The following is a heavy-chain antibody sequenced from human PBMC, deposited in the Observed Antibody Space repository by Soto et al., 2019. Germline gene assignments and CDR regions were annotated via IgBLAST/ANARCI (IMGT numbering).Heavy chain of an antibody. V-gene: IGHV1-46*01. CDR3: ASPRVMGELSLYVLRYRMDV. J-gene: IGHJ6*02. CDR2: INPSGGST. Sequence: QVQLVQSGAEVKKPGASVKVSCKASGYTFTSYYMHWVRQAPGQGLEWMGIINPSGGSTSYAQKFQGRVTMTRDTSTSTVYMELSSLRSEDTAVYYCASPRVMGELSLYVLRYRMDVWGQGTTVTVSS. D-gene: IGHD3-16*02. CDR1: GYTFTSYY.